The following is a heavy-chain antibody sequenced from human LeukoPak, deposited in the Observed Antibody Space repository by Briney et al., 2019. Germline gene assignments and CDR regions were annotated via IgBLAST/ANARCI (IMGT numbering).Heavy chain of an antibody. CDR2: INPNSGGT. D-gene: IGHD5-18*01. Sequence: VSVKVSCKASGYTFTGYYMHWVRQAPGQGLEWMGWINPNSGGTNYAQKFQGRVTMTRDTSISTAYMELSRLRSDDTAVYYCARDVAGTGYSYGYPPLDYWGQGTLVTVSS. CDR1: GYTFTGYY. V-gene: IGHV1-2*02. J-gene: IGHJ4*02. CDR3: ARDVAGTGYSYGYPPLDY.